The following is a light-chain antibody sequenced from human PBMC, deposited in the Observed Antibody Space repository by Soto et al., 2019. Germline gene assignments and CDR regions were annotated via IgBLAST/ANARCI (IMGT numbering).Light chain of an antibody. CDR1: ETVSEDQ. CDR3: QQHGQWPIT. J-gene: IGKJ5*01. Sequence: EILLTQSPCTLSLSPGQRDTLSCRTRETVSEDQLAWYQQKPGQAPRLVIFAVSIRAPGIPDRFSGSGSGTDFTLTISSLQPEDFATYYCQQHGQWPITFGQGTRLEIK. V-gene: IGKV3-20*01. CDR2: AVS.